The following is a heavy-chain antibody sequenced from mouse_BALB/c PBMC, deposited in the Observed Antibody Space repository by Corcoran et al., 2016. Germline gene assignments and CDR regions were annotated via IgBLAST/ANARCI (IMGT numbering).Heavy chain of an antibody. CDR1: GYTFTNYG. CDR2: INTYTGEP. CDR3: ARYYRYPYFDY. V-gene: IGHV9-1*02. D-gene: IGHD2-14*01. Sequence: QIQLVQSGPELKKPGETVKISCKASGYTFTNYGMNWVKQAPGKGLKWMGWINTYTGEPTYADDFKGRFAFSLETSASTAYLQINNLKNEDMATYFCARYYRYPYFDYWGQGTTLTVSS. J-gene: IGHJ2*01.